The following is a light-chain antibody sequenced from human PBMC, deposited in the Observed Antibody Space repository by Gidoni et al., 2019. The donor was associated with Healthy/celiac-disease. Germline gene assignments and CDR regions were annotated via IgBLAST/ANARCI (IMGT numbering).Light chain of an antibody. CDR2: YDS. CDR1: NIGSKS. CDR3: QVWDSSSAHPYV. V-gene: IGLV3-21*04. J-gene: IGLJ1*01. Sequence: SYVLTQTPSVSVAPGKTARITCGGNNIGSKSVHWYQQKPGQAPVLFIYYDSDRPSGIPERFSGSNSGNTATLTISRVEAGDEADYYCQVWDSSSAHPYVFGTGTKVTVL.